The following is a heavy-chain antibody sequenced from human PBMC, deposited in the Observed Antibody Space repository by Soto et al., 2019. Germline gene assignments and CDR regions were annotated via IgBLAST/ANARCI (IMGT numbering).Heavy chain of an antibody. CDR3: VSQGFGSLHGLVDV. CDR1: DDSSSNYK. CDR2: IDSNGGT. D-gene: IGHD3-10*01. J-gene: IGHJ6*02. V-gene: IGHV4-59*08. Sequence: QVQLQESGPGLVKPSEALFLTCTVSDDSSSNYKWSWIRQPPGRRLEWIGYIDSNGGTSYNPSLQSRVTTSNDTSAKQFCLKLSYVTAADTAVYYCVSQGFGSLHGLVDVWGQGTTVTVSS.